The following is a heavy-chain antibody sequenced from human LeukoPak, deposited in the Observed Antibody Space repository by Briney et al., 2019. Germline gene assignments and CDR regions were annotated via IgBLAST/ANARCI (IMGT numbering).Heavy chain of an antibody. D-gene: IGHD5-18*01. Sequence: PSETLSLTCTVSGGSISSYYWSWIRQPPGKGLEWIGYIYYSGSTNYNPSLKSRVTISVDTSKNQFSLKLSSVTAADTAVYYCARRHSYGSFQHWGQGTLVTVSS. CDR2: IYYSGST. CDR3: ARRHSYGSFQH. CDR1: GGSISSYY. J-gene: IGHJ1*01. V-gene: IGHV4-59*08.